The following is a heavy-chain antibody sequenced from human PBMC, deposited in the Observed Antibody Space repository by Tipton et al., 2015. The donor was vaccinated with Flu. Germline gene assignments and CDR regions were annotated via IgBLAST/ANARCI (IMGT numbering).Heavy chain of an antibody. CDR3: ARVGVKYYFDY. J-gene: IGHJ4*02. CDR1: GFTFSSYS. Sequence: GSLRLSCAASGFTFSSYSMNWVRQAPGKGLEWVSYISSSSSTIYYADSVKGRFTISRDNAKNSLYLQMNSLRAEDTAVYYCARVGVKYYFDYWGQGTLVTVSS. CDR2: ISSSSSTI. D-gene: IGHD3-10*01. V-gene: IGHV3-48*01.